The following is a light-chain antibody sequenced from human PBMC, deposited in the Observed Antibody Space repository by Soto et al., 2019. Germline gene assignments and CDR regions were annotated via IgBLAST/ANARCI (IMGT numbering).Light chain of an antibody. CDR2: DTS. CDR3: QQRQYWPPIT. V-gene: IGKV3-11*01. J-gene: IGKJ5*01. Sequence: EIVLTQSPATXSXXPXXXXXXXXSASQSVSSYLAWYQQKPGQAPRLLIYDTSNRATGVPARFSGSGSGTDFTLTISSLEPEDRAIYYCQQRQYWPPITFGQGTRLEVK. CDR1: QSVSSY.